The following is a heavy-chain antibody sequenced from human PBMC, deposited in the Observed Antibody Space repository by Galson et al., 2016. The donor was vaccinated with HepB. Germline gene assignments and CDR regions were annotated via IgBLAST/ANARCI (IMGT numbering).Heavy chain of an antibody. CDR2: IYWNDDS. D-gene: IGHD6-13*01. CDR1: GFSLSTSTVG. V-gene: IGHV2-5*01. J-gene: IGHJ4*02. Sequence: PALVTPPQTLTLACTFSGFSLSTSTVGVGWIRQPPGKALEWLAVIYWNDDSRCSPSLKSRLTVTKDTSNNQVGLTMTNMDPVDTATYYCAHRPWGAAAVDYWGQGILGTVSS. CDR3: AHRPWGAAAVDY.